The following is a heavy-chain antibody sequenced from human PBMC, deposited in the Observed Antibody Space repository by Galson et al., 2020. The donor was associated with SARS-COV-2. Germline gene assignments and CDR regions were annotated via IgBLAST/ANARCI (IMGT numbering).Heavy chain of an antibody. CDR2: ISTIGDRT. Sequence: GGSLRLSCSASGFTFSNYHIHWVRQAPGKGLDYVSFISTIGDRTYYADSVKGRFTMCRDNSKNTVYLHMGSLRVEDTALYYCGRGWAAGRVFDYWGRGTLVTVSS. CDR1: GFTFSNYH. V-gene: IGHV3-64D*06. CDR3: GRGWAAGRVFDY. J-gene: IGHJ4*02. D-gene: IGHD6-13*01.